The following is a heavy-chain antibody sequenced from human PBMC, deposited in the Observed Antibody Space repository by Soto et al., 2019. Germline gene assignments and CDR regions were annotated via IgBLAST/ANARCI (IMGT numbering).Heavy chain of an antibody. Sequence: GGSLRLSCAASGFTFISYAMNWVRQAPGKGLEWVSGMSGSGDSAYYADSVKGRFTISRDNSRNTLYLQMNSLTAEDTAVYYCAKDDFTDRGDDYFDYWGPGTLVTVSS. V-gene: IGHV3-23*01. J-gene: IGHJ4*02. CDR3: AKDDFTDRGDDYFDY. CDR2: MSGSGDSA. D-gene: IGHD2-21*02. CDR1: GFTFISYA.